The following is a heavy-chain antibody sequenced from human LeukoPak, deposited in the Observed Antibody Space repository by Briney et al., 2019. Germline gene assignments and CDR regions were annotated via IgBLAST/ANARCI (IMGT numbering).Heavy chain of an antibody. J-gene: IGHJ4*02. Sequence: PGGSLRLSCAASGFTFSSYAMSWVRQAPGKGLEWVSAISGSGGSTYYADSVKGRFTISRDNSKNTLYLQMNSLRAEDTAVYYCLGANYYDSSGLGDYWGQGTLVTVSS. CDR3: LGANYYDSSGLGDY. CDR1: GFTFSSYA. V-gene: IGHV3-23*01. D-gene: IGHD3-22*01. CDR2: ISGSGGST.